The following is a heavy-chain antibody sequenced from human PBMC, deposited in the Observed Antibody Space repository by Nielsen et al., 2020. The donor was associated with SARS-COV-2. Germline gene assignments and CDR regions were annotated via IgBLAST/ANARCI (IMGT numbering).Heavy chain of an antibody. CDR2: ISVTGGST. CDR1: GFTFSSYA. J-gene: IGHJ4*02. D-gene: IGHD3-16*02. CDR3: AKFMANYVWGSYRPTPFDY. Sequence: GESLKISCAASGFTFSSYAMSWVRQAPGKGLEWVSTISVTGGSTYYADSVKGRFTISRDNSKNTLYLQMNSLRAEDTAVYYCAKFMANYVWGSYRPTPFDYWGQGTLVTVSS. V-gene: IGHV3-23*01.